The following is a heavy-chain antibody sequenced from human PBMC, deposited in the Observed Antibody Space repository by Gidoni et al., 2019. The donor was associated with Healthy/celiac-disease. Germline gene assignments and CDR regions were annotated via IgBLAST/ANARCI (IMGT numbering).Heavy chain of an antibody. CDR1: GFTFRSYA. CDR3: ARDRLFEDWNYVFDY. J-gene: IGHJ4*02. CDR2: ISYDGSNK. D-gene: IGHD1-7*01. Sequence: QVQLVESGGGVVQPGRSLRLSCAASGFTFRSYAMHWVRQAPGKGLEWVAVISYDGSNKYYADSVKGRFTISRDNSKNTLYLQMNSLRAEDTAVYYCARDRLFEDWNYVFDYWGQGTLVTVSS. V-gene: IGHV3-30-3*01.